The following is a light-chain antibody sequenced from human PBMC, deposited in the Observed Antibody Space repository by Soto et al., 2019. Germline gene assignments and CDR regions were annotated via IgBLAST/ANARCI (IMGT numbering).Light chain of an antibody. CDR1: QSVNGN. J-gene: IGKJ1*01. CDR3: QQYNNWPPA. Sequence: EIVMTQSPATLSVSPGERATLSCRASQSVNGNLAWYQQKPGQAPRLLIYGASTRATGIPARFSGSGSGTEFTLTISSRQSEDFAVYYCQQYNNWPPAFGQGTKVEIK. CDR2: GAS. V-gene: IGKV3-15*01.